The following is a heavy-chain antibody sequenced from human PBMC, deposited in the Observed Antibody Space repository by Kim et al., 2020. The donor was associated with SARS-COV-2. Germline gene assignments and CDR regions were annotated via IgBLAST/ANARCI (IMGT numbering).Heavy chain of an antibody. D-gene: IGHD3-3*01. Sequence: ADSVKGRFTVSRDNSKNTLYLQMSSLRAEDTAVYYCVKDTSYDFWSTTDYWGQGALVTVSS. CDR3: VKDTSYDFWSTTDY. V-gene: IGHV3-64D*06. J-gene: IGHJ4*02.